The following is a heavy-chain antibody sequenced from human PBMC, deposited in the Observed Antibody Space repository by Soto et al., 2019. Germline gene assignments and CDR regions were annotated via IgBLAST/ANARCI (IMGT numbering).Heavy chain of an antibody. CDR2: IWYDGSNK. D-gene: IGHD3-9*01. J-gene: IGHJ6*02. Sequence: PGGSLRLSCAASGFTFSSYGMHWVRQAPGKGLEWVAVIWYDGSNKYYADSVKGRFTISRDNSKNTLYLQMNSLRAEDTAVYYCARALLELRYFDWLSSDENINYYYYGMDVWGQGTTVTVSS. CDR1: GFTFSSYG. CDR3: ARALLELRYFDWLSSDENINYYYYGMDV. V-gene: IGHV3-33*01.